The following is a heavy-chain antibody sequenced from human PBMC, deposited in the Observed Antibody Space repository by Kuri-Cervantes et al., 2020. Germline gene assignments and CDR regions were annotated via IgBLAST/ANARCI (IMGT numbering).Heavy chain of an antibody. CDR1: GFTFSSYG. D-gene: IGHD3-22*01. Sequence: GESLKISCAASGFTFSSYGMHWVRQAPGKGLEWVAVIWYDGSNKYYADSVKGRFTISRDNAKNSLYLQMNSLRDEDTAVYYCAREIYYDSSGYYGTFDYWGQGTLVTVSS. CDR3: AREIYYDSSGYYGTFDY. V-gene: IGHV3-33*01. CDR2: IWYDGSNK. J-gene: IGHJ4*02.